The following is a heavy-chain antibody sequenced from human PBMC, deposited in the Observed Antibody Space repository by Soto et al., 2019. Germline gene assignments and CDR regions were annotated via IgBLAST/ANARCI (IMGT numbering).Heavy chain of an antibody. CDR3: ARGRLWSFDF. CDR2: ISSDSGTI. V-gene: IGHV3-48*02. Sequence: EVQMVESGGDLVQPGGSLRLSCVVSGFSFRIYSMNWVRQAPGKGLEWILYISSDSGTIYYADSLKGRFTISRDNGKNSLYLQMNSLTDEDTAVYYCARGRLWSFDFWGQGTLVTVSS. D-gene: IGHD3-10*01. CDR1: GFSFRIYS. J-gene: IGHJ4*02.